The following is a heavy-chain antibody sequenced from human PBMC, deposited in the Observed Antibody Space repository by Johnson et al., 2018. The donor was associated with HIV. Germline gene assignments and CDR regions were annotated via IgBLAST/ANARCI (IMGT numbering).Heavy chain of an antibody. D-gene: IGHD3-16*02. CDR2: INWNGGST. Sequence: VQLVESGGGVVRPGGSLRLSCAASGFTFDDYGMSWVRQAPGKGLEWVSGINWNGGSTGYADSVKGRFTISRDNAKNSLYLQMNSLRASYVWGSYRYTGVCGAFDIWGQGTMVTVSS. CDR3: YTGVCGAFDI. J-gene: IGHJ3*02. CDR1: GFTFDDYG. V-gene: IGHV3-20*01.